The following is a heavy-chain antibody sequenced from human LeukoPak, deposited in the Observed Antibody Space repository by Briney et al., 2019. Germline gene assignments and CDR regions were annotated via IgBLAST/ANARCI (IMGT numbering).Heavy chain of an antibody. CDR1: GFTVSSNY. Sequence: PGGPLRLSCAASGFTVSSNYMSWVRQAPGKGLEWVSVIYSGGSTYYADSVKGRFTISRDNSKNTLYLQMNSLRAEDTAVYYCARTYSSGYYSTYYFDYWGQGTLVTVSS. J-gene: IGHJ4*02. CDR2: IYSGGST. CDR3: ARTYSSGYYSTYYFDY. D-gene: IGHD3-22*01. V-gene: IGHV3-53*01.